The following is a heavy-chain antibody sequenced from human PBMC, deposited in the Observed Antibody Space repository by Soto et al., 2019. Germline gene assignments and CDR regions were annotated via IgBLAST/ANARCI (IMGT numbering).Heavy chain of an antibody. D-gene: IGHD5-18*01. V-gene: IGHV3-74*01. CDR1: GLTFSSYW. Sequence: PGGSLRLSCAASGLTFSSYWMHWVRQAPGKGLVWVSRINSDGSSTSYADSVKGRFTMPRDNAKNTLYLQMNSLRAEDTAVFYCARERRDGYNRFFDYWGQGTLVTVS. J-gene: IGHJ4*02. CDR3: ARERRDGYNRFFDY. CDR2: INSDGSST.